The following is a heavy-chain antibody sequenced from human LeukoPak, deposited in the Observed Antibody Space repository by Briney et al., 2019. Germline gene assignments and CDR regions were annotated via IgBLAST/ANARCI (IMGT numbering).Heavy chain of an antibody. Sequence: PGRSLRLSCAASGFTFSSYAMHWVRQAPGKGLEWVAVISYDGSNKYYADSVKGRFTISRDNSKNTLYLQMNSLRAEDTAVYYCARDSSSFDYWGQGTLDTVSS. V-gene: IGHV3-30-3*01. D-gene: IGHD6-13*01. CDR1: GFTFSSYA. CDR2: ISYDGSNK. J-gene: IGHJ4*02. CDR3: ARDSSSFDY.